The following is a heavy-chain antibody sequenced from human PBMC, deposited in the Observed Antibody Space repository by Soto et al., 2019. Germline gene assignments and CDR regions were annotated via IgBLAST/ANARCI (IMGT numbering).Heavy chain of an antibody. Sequence: ELQLVETGGGWIQTGWSLRRSCAASGFSISSNYIAWVRQPPGKGLELVSTTFSGGNTEYAASVKGRCSIYRDNYKNTLYLQTDNLRVEDTAVYYCASKPTRAIQAWAYGIEIWGQGTTVSVSS. V-gene: IGHV3-53*02. CDR1: GFSISSNY. CDR3: ASKPTRAIQAWAYGIEI. D-gene: IGHD2-21*01. J-gene: IGHJ6*01. CDR2: TFSGGNT.